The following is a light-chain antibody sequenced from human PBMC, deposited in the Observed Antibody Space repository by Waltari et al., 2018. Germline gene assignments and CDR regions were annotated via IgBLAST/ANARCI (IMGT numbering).Light chain of an antibody. CDR1: SRYVGGYNY. J-gene: IGLJ2*01. Sequence: QSALTQPASVSGSPGQSITTSCTGTSRYVGGYNYVSWYQHHPGKAPRLMIYDVSNRPSGVSNRFSGAKSGNTASLTISGLQAEDEAEYYCSSYTSSRTVVFGGGTQVTVL. CDR3: SSYTSSRTVV. V-gene: IGLV2-14*03. CDR2: DVS.